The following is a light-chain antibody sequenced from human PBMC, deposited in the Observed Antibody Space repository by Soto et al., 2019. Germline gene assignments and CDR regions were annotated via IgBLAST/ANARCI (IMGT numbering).Light chain of an antibody. V-gene: IGKV1-13*02. Sequence: ATPVLHFPTPLAASVRDRGPMNCRASQDIRGALAWYQQKSGKPPNLLIYDVSTLEGGVPSRFSGSGSGTEFTLTISSLQPEDFGTYYCQQFNSYPITFGHGT. CDR2: DVS. CDR3: QQFNSYPIT. J-gene: IGKJ5*01. CDR1: QDIRGA.